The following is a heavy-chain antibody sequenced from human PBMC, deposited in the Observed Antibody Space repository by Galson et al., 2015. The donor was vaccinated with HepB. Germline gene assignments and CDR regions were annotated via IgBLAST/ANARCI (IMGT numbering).Heavy chain of an antibody. D-gene: IGHD6-19*01. CDR3: ATERRHNTGWFALDS. V-gene: IGHV3-23*01. CDR1: GFTFTGYP. CDR2: ITPSGDNT. Sequence: SLRLSCAASGFTFTGYPMHWVRQAPGKGLEWISAITPSGDNTYSADSMKGRFTISRDNSKRTLYLQMSSLRDEDTAIYYCATERRHNTGWFALDSWGQGALVTVSS. J-gene: IGHJ4*02.